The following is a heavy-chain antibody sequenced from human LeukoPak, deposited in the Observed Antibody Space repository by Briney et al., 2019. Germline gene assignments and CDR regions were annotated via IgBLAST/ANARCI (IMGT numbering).Heavy chain of an antibody. V-gene: IGHV1-8*01. CDR2: MNPNSGNT. J-gene: IGHJ4*02. Sequence: GASVKVSCKASGYTFTSYDINWVRQAPGQGLEWMGWMNPNSGNTGYAQKFQGRVTMTTDTSTSTAYMELRSLRSDDTAVYYCARDGTVTSTSPDYWGQGTLVTVSS. CDR1: GYTFTSYD. CDR3: ARDGTVTSTSPDY. D-gene: IGHD4-17*01.